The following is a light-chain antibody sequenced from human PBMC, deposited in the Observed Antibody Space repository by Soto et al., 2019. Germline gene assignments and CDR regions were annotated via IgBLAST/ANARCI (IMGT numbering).Light chain of an antibody. J-gene: IGKJ2*01. CDR2: GAS. CDR1: QGISSS. Sequence: DIQLTQSPSFLSASVGDRVSITCRASQGISSSFAWYQQKPGQAPKLLMYGASTLQSGVPSRFSGSGSGTEFTLTIGSLQPEDSATYYCQQLDGYLYTFGQGTKLEIK. V-gene: IGKV1-9*01. CDR3: QQLDGYLYT.